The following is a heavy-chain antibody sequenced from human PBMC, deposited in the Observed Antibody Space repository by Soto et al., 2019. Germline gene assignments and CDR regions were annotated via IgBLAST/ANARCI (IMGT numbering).Heavy chain of an antibody. J-gene: IGHJ6*03. V-gene: IGHV1-8*01. CDR3: ARGGFLEPHMDV. CDR2: MNPNSADT. Sequence: GASVKVSCKASGYSFTSYDMNWVRQVPGQGPEWMGWMNPNSADTGYAQKFQGRMTMSRDMSTRTMYMELSGLTSEDTAVYYCARGGFLEPHMDVWGRGTTVTVSS. CDR1: GYSFTSYD.